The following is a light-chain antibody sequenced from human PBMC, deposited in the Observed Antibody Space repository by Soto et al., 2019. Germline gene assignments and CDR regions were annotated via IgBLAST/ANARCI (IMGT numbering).Light chain of an antibody. CDR3: MHTTHWPRT. Sequence: EVVMTQSPLSLPVTLGQPASISCRSSQSLLTSDGDTFLNWFHQRPGQSPRRLIYKVSKRDSGVPDRFSGSGSGTDFTLKISRVEAEDVGVYYCMHTTHWPRTFGRGTTVE. CDR2: KVS. V-gene: IGKV2-30*01. J-gene: IGKJ4*02. CDR1: QSLLTSDGDTF.